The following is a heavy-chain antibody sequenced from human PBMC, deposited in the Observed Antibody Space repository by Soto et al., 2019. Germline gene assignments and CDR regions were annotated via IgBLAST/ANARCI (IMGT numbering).Heavy chain of an antibody. CDR3: ARDRADYAYYFDY. CDR1: GGTLSSYA. J-gene: IGHJ4*02. D-gene: IGHD4-17*01. CDR2: IIPIFGTA. V-gene: IGHV1-69*06. Sequence: QVQLVQSGAEVKKPGSSVKVSCKASGGTLSSYAISWVRQAPGQGLEWMGGIIPIFGTANYAQKFQGRVTITADKSTSTAYRELSSLRSEDTAVYYCARDRADYAYYFDYWGQGTLVTVSS.